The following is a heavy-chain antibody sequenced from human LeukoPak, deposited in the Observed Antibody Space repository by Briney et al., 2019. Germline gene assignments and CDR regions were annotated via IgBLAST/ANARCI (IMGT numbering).Heavy chain of an antibody. CDR3: TRTPLYSSTSNWFDL. CDR2: IYFSGST. V-gene: IGHV4-59*01. D-gene: IGHD6-19*01. CDR1: GGSLNSYY. J-gene: IGHJ5*02. Sequence: SETLSLTCTVSGGSLNSYYWSWIRQPPGKGLEWIGYIYFSGSTNYNPSLKSRVTISVDTSKDQFSLNLSSVTAADTAVYYCTRTPLYSSTSNWFDLWGQGTLVTAS.